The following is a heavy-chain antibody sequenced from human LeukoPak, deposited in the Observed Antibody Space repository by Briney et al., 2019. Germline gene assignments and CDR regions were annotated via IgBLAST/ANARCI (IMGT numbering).Heavy chain of an antibody. CDR1: GFTFDDYA. CDR2: ISENGGST. J-gene: IGHJ4*02. CDR3: AKDGPHYDILSLQDY. V-gene: IGHV3-43*02. Sequence: GGSLRLSCAASGFTFDDYAMHWVRQAPGKGLEWVSLISENGGSTYYADSVKGRFTISRDNSKNSLYLQMNSLRTEDTALYYCAKDGPHYDILSLQDYWGQGTLVTVSS. D-gene: IGHD3-9*01.